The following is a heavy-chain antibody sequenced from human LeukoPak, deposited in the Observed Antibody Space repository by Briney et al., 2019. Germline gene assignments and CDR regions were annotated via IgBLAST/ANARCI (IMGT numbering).Heavy chain of an antibody. CDR2: ISGSGGST. CDR3: ATAPYCSSTSCYSDAFDI. V-gene: IGHV3-23*01. CDR1: GFTFSSYA. D-gene: IGHD2-2*01. J-gene: IGHJ3*02. Sequence: GGSLRLSCAASGFTFSSYAMSWVRQAPGKGLEWVSAISGSGGSTYYADSVKGRLTISRDNSNNTLYLQMNSLRAEDTAVYYCATAPYCSSTSCYSDAFDIWGQGTMVTVSS.